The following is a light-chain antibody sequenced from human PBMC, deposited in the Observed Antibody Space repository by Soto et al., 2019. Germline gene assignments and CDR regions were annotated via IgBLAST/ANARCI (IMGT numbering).Light chain of an antibody. CDR2: DAT. CDR3: KQYSSYWT. Sequence: DIQMTHTPSTLSASVGDRVTITCRASQSISRWLALYQQKPGKAPKLLIHDATSLESGVQSRFSGSGSGTEFTLTIRGLQPDDFATYYCKQYSSYWTCAQGTKVDIK. CDR1: QSISRW. J-gene: IGKJ1*01. V-gene: IGKV1-5*01.